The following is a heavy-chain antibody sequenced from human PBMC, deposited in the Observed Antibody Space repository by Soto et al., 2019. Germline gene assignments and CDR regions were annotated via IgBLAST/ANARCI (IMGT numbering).Heavy chain of an antibody. Sequence: SVKLSCKASGGTFSSYTISWVRQAPGQGPEWMGRIIPILGIANYAQKFQGRVTITADKSTSTAYMELSSLRSEDTAVYYCARDWYGEFHWFHPSGQGTLVTVSS. J-gene: IGHJ5*02. CDR3: ARDWYGEFHWFHP. D-gene: IGHD3-10*01. V-gene: IGHV1-69*04. CDR1: GGTFSSYT. CDR2: IIPILGIA.